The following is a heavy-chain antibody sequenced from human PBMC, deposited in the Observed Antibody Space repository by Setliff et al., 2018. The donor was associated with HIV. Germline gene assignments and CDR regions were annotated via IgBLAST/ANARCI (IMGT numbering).Heavy chain of an antibody. Sequence: GGSLRLSCAASGFTFSHFWMTWVRQAPGKGLEWVATIKQDGSEKYYVDSVKGRFTIARDNAKNSLYLQMNSLRAEDTALYYCTTGLMTVFGVITDCWGQGALVTVSS. J-gene: IGHJ4*02. CDR1: GFTFSHFW. CDR2: IKQDGSEK. D-gene: IGHD3-3*01. CDR3: TTGLMTVFGVITDC. V-gene: IGHV3-7*01.